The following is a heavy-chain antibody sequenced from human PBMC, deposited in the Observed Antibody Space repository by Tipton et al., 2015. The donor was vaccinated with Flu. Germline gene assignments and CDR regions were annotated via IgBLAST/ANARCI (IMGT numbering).Heavy chain of an antibody. CDR1: GGSISSYY. CDR2: IYTSGST. CDR3: ARLGISDKFPFYYYYYMDV. D-gene: IGHD2-15*01. Sequence: TLSLTCTVSGGSISSYYWSWIRQPAGKGLEWIGRIYTSGSTNYNPSLKSRVTISVDTSKNQFSLKLSSVTAADTAVYYCARLGISDKFPFYYYYYMDVWGKGTTVTVSS. J-gene: IGHJ6*03. V-gene: IGHV4-4*07.